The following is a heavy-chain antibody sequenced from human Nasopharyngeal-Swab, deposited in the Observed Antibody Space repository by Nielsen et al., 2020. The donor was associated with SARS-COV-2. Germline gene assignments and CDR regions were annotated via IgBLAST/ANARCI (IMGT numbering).Heavy chain of an antibody. CDR2: INAGNGNT. CDR1: GYTFTSYA. J-gene: IGHJ5*02. V-gene: IGHV1-3*01. CDR3: ARDRNVLRYFDWLGWFDP. D-gene: IGHD3-9*01. Sequence: ASVKVSCKASGYTFTSYAMHWVRQAPGRRLEWMGWINAGNGNTKYSQKFQGRVTITRDTSASTAYMELGSLRSEDTAVYYCARDRNVLRYFDWLGWFDPWGQGTLVTVSS.